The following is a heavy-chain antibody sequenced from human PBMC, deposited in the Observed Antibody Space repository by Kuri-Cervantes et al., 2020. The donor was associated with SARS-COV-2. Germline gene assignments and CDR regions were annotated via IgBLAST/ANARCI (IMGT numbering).Heavy chain of an antibody. CDR2: LRYDGDDK. CDR1: GFTLSGYW. Sequence: GGSLRLSCAASGFTLSGYWMSWVRQAPGKGLEWVAFLRYDGDDKSYADSVKGRFTISRDNSKNTLYLQMNSLRAEDTAVYYCAKADDSSGYYSFDYWGQGTLVTVSS. CDR3: AKADDSSGYYSFDY. V-gene: IGHV3-30*02. D-gene: IGHD3-22*01. J-gene: IGHJ4*02.